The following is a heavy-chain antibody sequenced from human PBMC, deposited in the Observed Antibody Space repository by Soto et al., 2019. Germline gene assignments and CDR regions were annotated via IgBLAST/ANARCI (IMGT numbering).Heavy chain of an antibody. CDR3: ARERVGHSAMDV. CDR2: VSDSGST. J-gene: IGHJ6*02. Sequence: QVQLQESGPGLVKPSETLSLMCTVSGGAITNYYWSWIRQSPAKGLEWIGYVSDSGSTKYNPSLKRRVTISVDTSQTQFSLKLPSLTAADTAVYYCARERVGHSAMDVWGHGTTVTVAS. CDR1: GGAITNYY. V-gene: IGHV4-59*12. D-gene: IGHD1-26*01.